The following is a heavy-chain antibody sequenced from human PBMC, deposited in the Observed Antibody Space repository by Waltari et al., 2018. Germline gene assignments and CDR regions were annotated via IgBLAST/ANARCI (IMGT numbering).Heavy chain of an antibody. CDR2: ISSDGGGT. CDR3: ARLGYEVGSWYFDL. V-gene: IGHV3-64*01. D-gene: IGHD1-26*01. J-gene: IGHJ2*01. CDR1: GFTFRSYA. Sequence: EVQLVESGGGLVQPGGSLRLSCAAYGFTFRSYAINWLRQAPGKGLEYVSSISSDGGGTYYANSVKGRSTISRDNSKNTLYLQMGSLRAEDMAVYYCARLGYEVGSWYFDLWGRGTLVTVSS.